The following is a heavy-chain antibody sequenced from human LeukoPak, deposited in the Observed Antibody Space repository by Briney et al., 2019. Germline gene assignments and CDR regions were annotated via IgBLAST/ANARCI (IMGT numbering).Heavy chain of an antibody. CDR3: ARRNWFDP. J-gene: IGHJ5*02. V-gene: IGHV3-11*01. Sequence: PGGSLRLSCAASGFTFSDYQMNWIRQAPGKGLEWVSYISSSGGTISYADSVKGRFTISRDNAKNSLYLQMNSLRAEDTAVYYCARRNWFDPWGQGTLVTVSS. CDR2: ISSSGGTI. CDR1: GFTFSDYQ.